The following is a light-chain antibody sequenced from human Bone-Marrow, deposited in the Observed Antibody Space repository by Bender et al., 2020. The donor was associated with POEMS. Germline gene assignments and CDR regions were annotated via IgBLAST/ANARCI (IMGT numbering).Light chain of an antibody. CDR3: QAWDSSTVV. Sequence: SYELAQPPSVSVSPGQTASITCSGDKLGDKYACWYQQKPGQSPVLVIYQDNKRPSGIPVRFSGSNSGNTATLTISGTQAMDEAYYYCQAWDSSTVVFGGGTKLTVL. J-gene: IGLJ2*01. CDR2: QDN. CDR1: KLGDKY. V-gene: IGLV3-1*01.